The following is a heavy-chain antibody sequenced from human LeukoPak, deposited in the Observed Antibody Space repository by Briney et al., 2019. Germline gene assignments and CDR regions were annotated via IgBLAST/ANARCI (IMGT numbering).Heavy chain of an antibody. CDR3: ARVDYYDRSGYFDY. CDR2: IYPGDSDT. CDR1: GYSFSNYW. Sequence: GESLKISCEGSGYSFSNYWLGWVRQMPGKGLEWMGIIYPGDSDTRYSPSFQGQVTISADKSISTAYLQWSSLKASETAMYYCARVDYYDRSGYFDYWGQGTQVTVSS. V-gene: IGHV5-51*01. D-gene: IGHD3-22*01. J-gene: IGHJ4*02.